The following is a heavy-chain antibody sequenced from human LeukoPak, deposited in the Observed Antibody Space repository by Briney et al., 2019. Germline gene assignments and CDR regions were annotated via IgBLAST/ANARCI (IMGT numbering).Heavy chain of an antibody. D-gene: IGHD4-11*01. Sequence: SETLSLTCAVYGGSFSGYYWSWIRQPPGKGLEWIGEINHSGSTNYIPSLKSRVTISVDTSKNQFSLKLSSVTAADTAVYYCARGVGDYSNYPTYYYSYYMDVWGKGTTVTVSS. CDR2: INHSGST. J-gene: IGHJ6*03. V-gene: IGHV4-34*01. CDR3: ARGVGDYSNYPTYYYSYYMDV. CDR1: GGSFSGYY.